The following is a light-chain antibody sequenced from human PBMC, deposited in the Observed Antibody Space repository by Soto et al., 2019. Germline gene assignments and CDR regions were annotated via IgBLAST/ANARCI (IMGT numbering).Light chain of an antibody. J-gene: IGKJ4*01. CDR3: QQYNNWLLT. CDR1: QSVSSY. Sequence: EIVLTQSPATLSLSPGERATLSCRASQSVSSYLAWYQQKPGQAPRLPIYGASTRATGVPARFSGSGSGTEFVLTISSLQSEDFAIYYCQQYNNWLLTFGGGTKVDIK. CDR2: GAS. V-gene: IGKV3-15*01.